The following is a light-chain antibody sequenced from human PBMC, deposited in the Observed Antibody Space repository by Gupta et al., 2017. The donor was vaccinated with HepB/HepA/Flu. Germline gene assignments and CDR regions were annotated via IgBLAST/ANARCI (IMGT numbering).Light chain of an antibody. CDR1: SGPSSYA. Sequence: QLVLPQSPSASASLGASVKLTCTLSSGPSSYAIPWHQQQPETGPRYLMKLNGDGSHSKGDGIPDRFSDSSSGAERYLTISGRQSEDEADYYGQTGGTGIQVVFGGGTMLTVL. CDR2: LNGDGSH. J-gene: IGLJ2*01. CDR3: QTGGTGIQVV. V-gene: IGLV4-69*01.